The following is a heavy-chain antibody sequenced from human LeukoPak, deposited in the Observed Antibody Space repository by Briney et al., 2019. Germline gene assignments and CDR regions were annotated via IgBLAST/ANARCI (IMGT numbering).Heavy chain of an antibody. D-gene: IGHD6-13*01. CDR2: INIDGSSI. Sequence: GGSLRLSCAASRITFSNYWMHWVRQAPGKGLVWVSRINIDGSSISYADSVKGRFTISRDNAKNTLYLQMNSLRAEDTAVYYCARVPATGTAFDDWGQGTLVTVSS. CDR3: ARVPATGTAFDD. CDR1: RITFSNYW. V-gene: IGHV3-74*01. J-gene: IGHJ4*02.